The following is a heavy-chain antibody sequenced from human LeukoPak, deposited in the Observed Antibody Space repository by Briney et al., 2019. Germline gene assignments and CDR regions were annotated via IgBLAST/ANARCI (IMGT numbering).Heavy chain of an antibody. V-gene: IGHV1-3*01. CDR3: ARDEEYYDFWSGMSYYYYYYMDV. CDR1: GYTFTNYA. CDR2: INPGNGNT. J-gene: IGHJ6*03. Sequence: ASVKVSCKASGYTFTNYAMHWVRQAPGQRLEWMGWINPGNGNTKYSQKFQGRVTITRDTSASTAYMELSSLRSEDTAVYYCARDEEYYDFWSGMSYYYYYYMDVWGKGTTVTVSS. D-gene: IGHD3-3*01.